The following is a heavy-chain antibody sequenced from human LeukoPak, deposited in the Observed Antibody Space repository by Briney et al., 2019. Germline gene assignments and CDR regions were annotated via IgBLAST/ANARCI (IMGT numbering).Heavy chain of an antibody. CDR2: ISAYNGNT. CDR1: VYTFTSYG. D-gene: IGHD6-6*01. Sequence: GASVKVSFTSAVYTFTSYGIHWVRQAPGQGLAWVGLISAYNGNTNYAQKLQGRVTMTTDTSTSTAYMELRSLRSDDTAVYYCAREGFSSSSEVVVGYWGQGTLVTVSS. V-gene: IGHV1-18*01. J-gene: IGHJ4*02. CDR3: AREGFSSSSEVVVGY.